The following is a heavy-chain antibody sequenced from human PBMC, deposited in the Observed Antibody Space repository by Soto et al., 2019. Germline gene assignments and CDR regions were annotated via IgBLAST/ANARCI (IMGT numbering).Heavy chain of an antibody. Sequence: QVQLQESGPGLVKPSETLSLTCTVSGGSISSYYWSWIRQPPGKGLEWIGYIYYSGSTNYNPSLKSRVTISVDTSKNQFSLKLSSVTAADTAVYYCARETRPGRLGEQYYYYGMDVWGQGTTVTVSS. V-gene: IGHV4-59*01. D-gene: IGHD3-16*01. CDR1: GGSISSYY. CDR3: ARETRPGRLGEQYYYYGMDV. CDR2: IYYSGST. J-gene: IGHJ6*02.